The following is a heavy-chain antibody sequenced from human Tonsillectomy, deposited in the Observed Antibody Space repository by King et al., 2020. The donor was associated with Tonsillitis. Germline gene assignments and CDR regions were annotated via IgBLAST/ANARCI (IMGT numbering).Heavy chain of an antibody. CDR3: ARVRYDILTGYRTGFYYYGMDV. J-gene: IGHJ6*02. D-gene: IGHD3-9*01. Sequence: QLVQSGAEVKKPGSSVKVSCQSSGGTFSSYAINWVRQAPGQGLEWMGGIIPIFGTASYAQKFQGRVTITADDSTSTASMELSSLRSADTAVFYCARVRYDILTGYRTGFYYYGMDVWGQGTTITVSS. CDR2: IIPIFGTA. CDR1: GGTFSSYA. V-gene: IGHV1-69*12.